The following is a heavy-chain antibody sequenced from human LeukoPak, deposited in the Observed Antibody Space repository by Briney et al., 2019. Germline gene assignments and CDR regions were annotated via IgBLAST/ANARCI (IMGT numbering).Heavy chain of an antibody. V-gene: IGHV3-30*04. CDR1: GFTFSNFA. CDR2: ISYDGSSK. CDR3: ARDPPRDAYNLFWH. Sequence: GGSLRLSCEASGFTFSNFAMHWVRQAPGKGLEWVAFISYDGSSKYYADSVKGRLTISRDNSKNTLYLQMNSLRGEDTAVYYCARDPPRDAYNLFWHWGQGTLVTVSS. D-gene: IGHD5-24*01. J-gene: IGHJ4*02.